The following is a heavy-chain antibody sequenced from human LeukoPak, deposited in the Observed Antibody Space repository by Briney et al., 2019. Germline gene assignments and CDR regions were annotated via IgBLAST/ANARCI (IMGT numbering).Heavy chain of an antibody. CDR1: GGSIRSYY. CDR3: ARDSFGSGTYDY. D-gene: IGHD3-10*01. Sequence: PSETLSLTCTVSGGSIRSYYWSWIRQPPGKGLEWIGYIYYSGRTKYNPSLQSRVTISIDTSKIHFSLNLSSVTAADTAVYYCARDSFGSGTYDYWGQGTLVTVSS. CDR2: IYYSGRT. V-gene: IGHV4-59*01. J-gene: IGHJ4*02.